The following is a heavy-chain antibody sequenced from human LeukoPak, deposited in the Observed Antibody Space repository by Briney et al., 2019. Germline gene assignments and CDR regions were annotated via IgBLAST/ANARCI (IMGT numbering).Heavy chain of an antibody. V-gene: IGHV4-61*01. CDR1: GGSVSSGSYY. CDR2: IYYSGST. D-gene: IGHD3-22*01. CDR3: ARSRRYDSSGYFDY. J-gene: IGHJ4*02. Sequence: PSETLSLTCTVSGGSVSSGSYYWSWIRQPPGKGLEWIGYIYYSGSTNYNPSLKSRVTISVDTSKNQFSLKLSSVTAADTAVYYCARSRRYDSSGYFDYWGQGTLVTASS.